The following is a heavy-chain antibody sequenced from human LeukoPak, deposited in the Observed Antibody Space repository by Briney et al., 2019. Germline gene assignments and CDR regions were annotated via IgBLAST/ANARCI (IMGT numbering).Heavy chain of an antibody. CDR3: AKTPTILRRLSLSPPYYFDY. CDR1: GFTFSSYG. CDR2: IRYDGSNK. V-gene: IGHV3-30*02. D-gene: IGHD3-3*01. J-gene: IGHJ4*02. Sequence: GGSLRLSCAASGFTFSSYGMHWVRQAPGKGLEWVAFIRYDGSNKYYADSVKGRFTISRDNSKNTLYLQMNSLRAEDTAVYYCAKTPTILRRLSLSPPYYFDYWGQGTLVTVSS.